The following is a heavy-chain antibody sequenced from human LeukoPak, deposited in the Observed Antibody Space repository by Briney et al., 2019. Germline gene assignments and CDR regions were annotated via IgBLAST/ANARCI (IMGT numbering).Heavy chain of an antibody. D-gene: IGHD3-10*01. V-gene: IGHV4-38-2*02. CDR2: IYHSGST. Sequence: SETLSLTCTVSGYSISSGYSWGWIRQPPGKGLEWIGSIYHSGSTYYNPSLKSRVTISVDTSKNQFSLKLSSVTAADTAVYYCARLTMVRGPFDPWGQGTLVTVSS. J-gene: IGHJ5*02. CDR1: GYSISSGYS. CDR3: ARLTMVRGPFDP.